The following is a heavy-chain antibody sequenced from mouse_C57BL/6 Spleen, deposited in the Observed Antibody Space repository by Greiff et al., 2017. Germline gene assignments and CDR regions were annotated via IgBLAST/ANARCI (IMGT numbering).Heavy chain of an antibody. D-gene: IGHD2-3*01. V-gene: IGHV1-74*01. J-gene: IGHJ4*01. CDR3: AICDGYPYYAMDY. Sequence: QVQLKQPGAELVKPGASVKVSCKASGYTFTSYWMHWVKQRPGQGLEWIGRIHPSDSDTNYNQKFKGKATLTVDKSSSTAYMQLSSLTSEDSAVYYCAICDGYPYYAMDYWGQGTSVTVSS. CDR1: GYTFTSYW. CDR2: IHPSDSDT.